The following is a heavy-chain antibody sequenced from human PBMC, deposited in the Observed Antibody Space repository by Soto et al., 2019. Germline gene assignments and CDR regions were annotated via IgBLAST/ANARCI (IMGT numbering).Heavy chain of an antibody. V-gene: IGHV1-2*02. CDR2: INPNSGGT. CDR3: ARVYAGDNPFDY. J-gene: IGHJ4*02. Sequence: ASVKVSCKTSGYTFTGYYIHWVRQAPGQGLEWMGWINPNSGGTNYAQKFQGRVTMTRDTSISTAYMDLSRLKSDDTAVYYCARVYAGDNPFDYWGPGTLVTVSS. CDR1: GYTFTGYY. D-gene: IGHD1-1*01.